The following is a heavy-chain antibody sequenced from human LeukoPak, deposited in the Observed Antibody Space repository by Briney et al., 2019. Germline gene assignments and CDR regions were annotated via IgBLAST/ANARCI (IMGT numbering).Heavy chain of an antibody. CDR3: ARDSPSSGYYYFSLNAFDI. V-gene: IGHV3-7*01. D-gene: IGHD3-22*01. CDR1: GFTFTTFW. J-gene: IGHJ3*02. CDR2: IKQDGSEK. Sequence: PGGSLRLSCATSGFTFTTFWMHWVRQAPGKGLEWVANIKQDGSEKYYVDSAKGRFTISRDNAKNSLYLQMNSLRAEDTAVYYCARDSPSSGYYYFSLNAFDIWGQGTMVTVSS.